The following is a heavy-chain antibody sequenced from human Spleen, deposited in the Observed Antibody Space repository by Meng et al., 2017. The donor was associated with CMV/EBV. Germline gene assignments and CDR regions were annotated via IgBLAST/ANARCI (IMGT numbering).Heavy chain of an antibody. Sequence: LRLSCTVSGSSISSSGGYYWSWIRQHPGKGLEWLGYIYYSGSTYYNPSLKSRISISLDASKNQFSLKLNSVTAADTAVYFCARRITGTTWRFDIWGRGTLVTVSS. CDR2: IYYSGST. V-gene: IGHV4-31*03. D-gene: IGHD1-7*01. J-gene: IGHJ2*01. CDR3: ARRITGTTWRFDI. CDR1: GSSISSSGGYY.